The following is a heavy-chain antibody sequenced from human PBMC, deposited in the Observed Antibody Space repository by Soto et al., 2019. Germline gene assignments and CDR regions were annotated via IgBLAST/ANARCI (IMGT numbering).Heavy chain of an antibody. Sequence: PDTLSLTSIDSGGSVTSPHWSWTLQFPGQGLEWIAYTSYTENTNYNPSLQSRVTISLDTSKNQLSLKLTSMTAADTAVYYCARDMHAGFYHYYDPWGQGTLVTVSS. D-gene: IGHD3-22*01. CDR2: TSYTENT. CDR3: ARDMHAGFYHYYDP. J-gene: IGHJ5*02. V-gene: IGHV4-59*02. CDR1: GGSVTSPH.